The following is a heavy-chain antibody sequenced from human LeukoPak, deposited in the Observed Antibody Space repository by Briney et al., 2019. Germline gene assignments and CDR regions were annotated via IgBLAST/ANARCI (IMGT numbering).Heavy chain of an antibody. CDR2: IYYSGST. J-gene: IGHJ5*02. CDR3: ARDQVVEAAPTKAWYNWFDP. CDR1: GGSISSSSYY. Sequence: PSETLSLTCTVSGGSISSSSYYWGWIRQPPGKGLEWIGSIYYSGSTYYNPSLKSRVTISVDTSKNQFSLKLSSVTAADTAVYYCARDQVVEAAPTKAWYNWFDPWGQGTLVTVSS. D-gene: IGHD2-15*01. V-gene: IGHV4-39*02.